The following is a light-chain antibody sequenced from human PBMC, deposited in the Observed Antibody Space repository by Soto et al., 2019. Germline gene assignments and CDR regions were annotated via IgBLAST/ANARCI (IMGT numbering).Light chain of an antibody. Sequence: DIVMTQSPDSLAVSLGEWTTINCKSSQSVLYSSDNKNYLAWYQQKPGQPPKLLIYWASTRESGVPDRFSGSGSGTDFTLTISYLQAEDVAVYYCQQYYNWPRTFGQGTKVEI. J-gene: IGKJ1*01. V-gene: IGKV4-1*01. CDR3: QQYYNWPRT. CDR1: QSVLYSSDNKNY. CDR2: WAS.